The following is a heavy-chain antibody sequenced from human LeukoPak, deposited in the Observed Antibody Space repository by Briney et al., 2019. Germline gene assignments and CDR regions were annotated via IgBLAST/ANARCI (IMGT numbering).Heavy chain of an antibody. D-gene: IGHD6-19*01. V-gene: IGHV4-4*07. Sequence: SETLSLTCTVFGGSTSYYHWGWIRQPAGKGLEWISQIHTSGTTNYNPPLKSRVSMSIDTPENQLSLTRRSVTAADTAVYYCARSDISSGWSFGHWGQGILVTVSS. CDR1: GGSTSYYH. CDR2: IHTSGTT. J-gene: IGHJ4*02. CDR3: ARSDISSGWSFGH.